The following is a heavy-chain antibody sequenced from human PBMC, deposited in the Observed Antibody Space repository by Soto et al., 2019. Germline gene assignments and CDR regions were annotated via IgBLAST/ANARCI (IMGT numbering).Heavy chain of an antibody. V-gene: IGHV4-39*01. Sequence: QLQLQESGPGLVKPSETLSLTCTVSGGSISSSSYYWGWIRQPPGKGLEWIGSIYYSGSTYYNPSLKSRVTISVDTSKNQFSLKPSSVTAADTAVYYCARHRFSGAVAGKEWDYWGQGTLVTVSS. J-gene: IGHJ4*02. CDR1: GGSISSSSYY. CDR3: ARHRFSGAVAGKEWDY. D-gene: IGHD6-19*01. CDR2: IYYSGST.